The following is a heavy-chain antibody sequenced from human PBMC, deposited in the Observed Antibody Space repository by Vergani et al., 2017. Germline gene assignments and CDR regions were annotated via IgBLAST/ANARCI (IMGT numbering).Heavy chain of an antibody. CDR3: ARAGGLVVPAAMPGDYYYGMDV. CDR2: ISSSSSYI. V-gene: IGHV3-21*01. Sequence: EVQLVESGGGLVKPGGSLRLSCAASGFTFSSYSMNWVRQAPGKGLEWVSSISSSSSYIYYADSVKGRFTISRDNAKNSLYLQMNSLRAEDTAVYYCARAGGLVVPAAMPGDYYYGMDVWGQGTTVTVSS. CDR1: GFTFSSYS. D-gene: IGHD2-2*01. J-gene: IGHJ6*02.